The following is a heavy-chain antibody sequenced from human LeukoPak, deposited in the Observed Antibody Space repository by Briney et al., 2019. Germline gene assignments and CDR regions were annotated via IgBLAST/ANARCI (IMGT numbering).Heavy chain of an antibody. CDR2: VKTETEGGTT. Sequence: GGSLRLSCAASGFSFSSAWMSWVRQALGKGLEWVGRVKTETEGGTTDYAALVKGRFTVSRDDSKNTLYLEMNSLKIEDTAVYYCTTGRLQPDFWGQGTLVTVSS. J-gene: IGHJ4*02. V-gene: IGHV3-15*01. CDR1: GFSFSSAW. D-gene: IGHD5-24*01. CDR3: TTGRLQPDF.